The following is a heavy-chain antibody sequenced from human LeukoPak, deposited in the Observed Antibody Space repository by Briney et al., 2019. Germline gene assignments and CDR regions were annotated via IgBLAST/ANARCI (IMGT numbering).Heavy chain of an antibody. Sequence: GGSLRLSCAASGFTFSSYAMSWVRQAPGKGLEWVSAISGSGGSTYYADSVKGRFTIPRHNSKNTLYLQMNSLRAEDTAVYYCAKVAGYLYYFDYWGQGTVVTVSS. V-gene: IGHV3-23*01. CDR3: AKVAGYLYYFDY. CDR2: ISGSGGST. J-gene: IGHJ4*02. CDR1: GFTFSSYA. D-gene: IGHD5-12*01.